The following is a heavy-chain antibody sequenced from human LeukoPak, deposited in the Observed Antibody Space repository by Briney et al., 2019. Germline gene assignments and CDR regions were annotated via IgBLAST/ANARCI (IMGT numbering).Heavy chain of an antibody. CDR2: IYYSGST. J-gene: IGHJ4*02. V-gene: IGHV4-59*01. Sequence: PSETLSLTCTVSGGSISNYYWNWIRQPPGKGLEWIGSIYYSGSTNYNPSLKSRVTISVDTSKNQFSLKLSSVTAADTALYYCARENGYRYDYWGQGTLVTVSS. D-gene: IGHD5-18*01. CDR3: ARENGYRYDY. CDR1: GGSISNYY.